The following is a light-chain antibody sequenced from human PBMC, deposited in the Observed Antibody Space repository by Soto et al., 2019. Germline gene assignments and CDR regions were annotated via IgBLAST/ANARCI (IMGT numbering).Light chain of an antibody. CDR3: QQHNNWPWT. J-gene: IGKJ1*01. CDR1: QSISSW. V-gene: IGKV1-5*01. Sequence: DIQMTQSPSTLSASVGDRVTITCRASQSISSWLAWYQQKPGKAPKLLIYDASSLESGVPSRFSGSGSGTEFTLTISSLQPDDFALYYCQQHNNWPWTFGQGTKVDIK. CDR2: DAS.